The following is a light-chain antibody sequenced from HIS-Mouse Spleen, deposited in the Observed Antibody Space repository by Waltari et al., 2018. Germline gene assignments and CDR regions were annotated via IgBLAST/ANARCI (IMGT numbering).Light chain of an antibody. CDR2: DVS. V-gene: IGLV2-11*01. CDR3: AAWDDSLNGPV. CDR1: SSDVGGYNY. J-gene: IGLJ2*01. Sequence: QSALTQPRSVSGSPGQSVTISCTGTSSDVGGYNYFSWYQQHPGKAPKLMIYDVSKRPSGVPDRFSGSKSGNTASLTISGLQAEDEADYYCAAWDDSLNGPVFGGGTKLTVL.